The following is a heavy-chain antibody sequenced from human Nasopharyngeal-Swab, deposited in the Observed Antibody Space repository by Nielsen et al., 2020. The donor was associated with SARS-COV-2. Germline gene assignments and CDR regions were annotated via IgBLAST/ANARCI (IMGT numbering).Heavy chain of an antibody. J-gene: IGHJ4*02. CDR2: IRYDGSNK. D-gene: IGHD3-10*01. Sequence: GGSLRLSCAASGFTCSSYGMHWVRQAPGKGLEWVAFIRYDGSNKYYADSVKGRFTISRDNSKNTLYLQMNSLRAEDTAVYYCAKDSGLLWFGISDYWGQGTLGTVSS. V-gene: IGHV3-30*02. CDR1: GFTCSSYG. CDR3: AKDSGLLWFGISDY.